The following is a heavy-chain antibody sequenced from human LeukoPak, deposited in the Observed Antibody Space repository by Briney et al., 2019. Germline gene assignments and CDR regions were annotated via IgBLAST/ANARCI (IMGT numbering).Heavy chain of an antibody. CDR1: GFTVSSNS. Sequence: GGSLRLSCTVSGFTVSSNSMSWVRQAPGKGLEWGSFIYSDNTHYSDSVKGRFTISRDNSKNTLYLQMNSLRTEDTAVYYCAKGSSGYSNDAFDIWGQGTMVTVS. D-gene: IGHD3-22*01. CDR3: AKGSSGYSNDAFDI. J-gene: IGHJ3*02. V-gene: IGHV3-66*03. CDR2: IYSDNT.